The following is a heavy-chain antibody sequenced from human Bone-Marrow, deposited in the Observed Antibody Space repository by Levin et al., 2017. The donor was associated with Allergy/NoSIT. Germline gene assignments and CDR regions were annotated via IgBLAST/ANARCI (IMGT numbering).Heavy chain of an antibody. CDR2: ISSDGDKK. CDR3: ARGGGGGGSLPLDH. V-gene: IGHV3-30-3*01. D-gene: IGHD2-15*01. Sequence: TGGSLRLSCAASGFTFSIYALFWVRQAPGKGLEWVAVISSDGDKKFYTDSVKGRFIISRDNSKNMLYLQMNNLRADDTAVYYCARGGGGGGSLPLDHWGQGTLVTVSS. CDR1: GFTFSIYA. J-gene: IGHJ4*02.